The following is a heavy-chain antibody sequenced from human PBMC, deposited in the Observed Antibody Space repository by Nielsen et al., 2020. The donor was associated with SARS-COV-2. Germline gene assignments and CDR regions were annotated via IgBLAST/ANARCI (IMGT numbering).Heavy chain of an antibody. Sequence: SETLSLTCTVSGGSISSSSYYWGWIRQPPGKGLEWIGSIYYSGSTNYNPSLKSRVTISVDTSKNQFSLKLSSVTAADTAVYYCARGVTTVTMRFDYWGQGTLVTVSS. CDR3: ARGVTTVTMRFDY. J-gene: IGHJ4*02. D-gene: IGHD4-17*01. CDR1: GGSISSSSYY. V-gene: IGHV4-39*07. CDR2: IYYSGST.